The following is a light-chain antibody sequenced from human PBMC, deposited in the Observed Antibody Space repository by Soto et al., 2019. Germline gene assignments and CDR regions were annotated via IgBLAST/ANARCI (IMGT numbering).Light chain of an antibody. Sequence: QSVLTQSPSASASLGASVKVTCTLSSGHSSYAIAWHQQQPGKGPRYLMKLNSDGSHSKGDGIPDRFSGSSSGAERYLTISSLQSEDEADYYCQTWGTGIQVFGGGTKVTVL. V-gene: IGLV4-69*01. CDR2: LNSDGSH. J-gene: IGLJ2*01. CDR1: SGHSSYA. CDR3: QTWGTGIQV.